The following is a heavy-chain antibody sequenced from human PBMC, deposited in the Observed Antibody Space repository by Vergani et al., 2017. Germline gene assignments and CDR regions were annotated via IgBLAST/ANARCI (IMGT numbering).Heavy chain of an antibody. CDR1: GGSISSGGYY. Sequence: QVQLQESGPGLVKPSQTLSLTCTVSGGSISSGGYYWSWIRQHPGKGLEWIGYIYYSGSTYYNPSLKSLVTISVDTSKNQFSLKLSSVTASDTAVYYCARQAKNYDSIGFSGWFDPWGQGTLVTVSS. CDR2: IYYSGST. J-gene: IGHJ5*02. V-gene: IGHV4-31*01. CDR3: ARQAKNYDSIGFSGWFDP. D-gene: IGHD3-22*01.